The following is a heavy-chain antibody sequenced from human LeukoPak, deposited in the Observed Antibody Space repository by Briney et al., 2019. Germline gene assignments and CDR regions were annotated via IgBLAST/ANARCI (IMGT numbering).Heavy chain of an antibody. CDR2: ISSSSSYI. V-gene: IGHV3-21*01. CDR1: GFTLSSYS. D-gene: IGHD1-26*01. Sequence: GGSLRLSCAASGFTLSSYSMNWVRQAPGKGLEWVSCISSSSSYIYYADSVKGRFTISRDNAKNSLYLQMNSLRAEDTAVYYCARYTSNVVGKRHYFDYWGQGTLVTVSS. J-gene: IGHJ4*02. CDR3: ARYTSNVVGKRHYFDY.